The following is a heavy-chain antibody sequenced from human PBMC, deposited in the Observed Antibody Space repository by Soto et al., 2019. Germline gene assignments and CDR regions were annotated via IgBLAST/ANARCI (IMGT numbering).Heavy chain of an antibody. CDR3: ARVLGGYGSGSYYNAAWSYYYYGMDV. Sequence: ETLSLTCAVYGGSFSGYYWSWIRQPPGKGLEWIGEINHSGSTNYNPSLKSRVTISVDTSKNQFSLKLSSVTAADTAVYYCARVLGGYGSGSYYNAAWSYYYYGMDVWGQGTTVTVSS. V-gene: IGHV4-34*01. D-gene: IGHD3-10*01. CDR2: INHSGST. CDR1: GGSFSGYY. J-gene: IGHJ6*02.